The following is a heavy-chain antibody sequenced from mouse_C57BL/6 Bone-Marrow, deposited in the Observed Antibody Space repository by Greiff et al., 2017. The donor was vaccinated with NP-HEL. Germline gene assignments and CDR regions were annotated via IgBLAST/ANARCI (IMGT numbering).Heavy chain of an antibody. CDR2: IYPGDGDT. V-gene: IGHV1-82*01. CDR3: AIPGKDFDY. J-gene: IGHJ2*01. Sequence: QVQLQQSGPELVKPGASVKISCKASGYAFSSSWMNWVKQRPGKGLEWIGRIYPGDGDTNYNGKFKGKATLTVDKSSSTAYMQLSSLTSEDSAVYYCAIPGKDFDYWGQGTTLTVSS. CDR1: GYAFSSSW. D-gene: IGHD4-1*01.